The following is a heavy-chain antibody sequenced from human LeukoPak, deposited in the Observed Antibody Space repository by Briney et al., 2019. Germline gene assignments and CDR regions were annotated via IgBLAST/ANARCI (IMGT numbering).Heavy chain of an antibody. CDR3: ARGDYDSSGYYIRVSLDAFDI. CDR2: IYYSGST. J-gene: IGHJ3*02. Sequence: SETLSLTCTVSGGSISSYYWSWIRQPPGKGLEWIGYIYYSGSTNYNPSLKSRVTISVDTSKNQFSLKLSSVTAADTAVYYCARGDYDSSGYYIRVSLDAFDIWGQGTMVTVSS. CDR1: GGSISSYY. D-gene: IGHD3-22*01. V-gene: IGHV4-59*01.